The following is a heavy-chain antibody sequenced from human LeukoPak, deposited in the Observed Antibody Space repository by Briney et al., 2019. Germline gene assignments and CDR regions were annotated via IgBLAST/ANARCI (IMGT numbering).Heavy chain of an antibody. D-gene: IGHD3-10*01. Sequence: KSGGSLRLSCAASGVTFTTYSMNWVRQAPGKGLEWVSSISSGGSYIYYADSVKGRCTIARDNAKNSLYLQMNSLRAEDTAVYYCARGGLFRGAGDDAFDIWGQRTMVTVSS. CDR3: ARGGLFRGAGDDAFDI. CDR1: GVTFTTYS. CDR2: ISSGGSYI. V-gene: IGHV3-21*01. J-gene: IGHJ3*02.